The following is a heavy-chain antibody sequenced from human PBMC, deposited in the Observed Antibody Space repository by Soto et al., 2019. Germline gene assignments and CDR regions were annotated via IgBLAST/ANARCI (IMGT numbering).Heavy chain of an antibody. Sequence: QVQLVQSGAEVKKPGASVKVSCKASGYTFTSCYMHWVRQAPGQGLEWMGIINPSGGSTSYAQKFLGRVTMTRDKARSTVHMGLSSLRSEDTAVNYCARAEKAGSYWGQVSQVAVSS. J-gene: IGHJ4*02. D-gene: IGHD1-26*01. CDR2: INPSGGST. V-gene: IGHV1-46*01. CDR1: GYTFTSCY. CDR3: ARAEKAGSY.